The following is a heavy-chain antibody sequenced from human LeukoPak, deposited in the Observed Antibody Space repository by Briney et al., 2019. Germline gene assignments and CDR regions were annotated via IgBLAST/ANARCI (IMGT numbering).Heavy chain of an antibody. CDR2: MNPNCGNT. CDR3: ARVRSPYSSSWGRGANWFDP. J-gene: IGHJ5*02. V-gene: IGHV1-8*01. D-gene: IGHD6-13*01. CDR1: GYTFTSYD. Sequence: ASVKVSCKASGYTFTSYDINWVRQATGQGLEWMGWMNPNCGNTGYAQEFQGRVTMTRNTSISTAYMELSSLRSEDTAVYYCARVRSPYSSSWGRGANWFDPWGQGTLVTVSS.